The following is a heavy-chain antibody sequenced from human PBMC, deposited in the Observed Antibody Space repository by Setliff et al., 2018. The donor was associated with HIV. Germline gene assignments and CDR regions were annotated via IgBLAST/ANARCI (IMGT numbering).Heavy chain of an antibody. V-gene: IGHV4-59*01. CDR1: GGPISSYY. D-gene: IGHD1-26*01. CDR3: VRPIVGDTARYFDF. CDR2: IFYTGST. J-gene: IGHJ4*02. Sequence: PSETLSLTCTVSGGPISSYYWSWIRQPPGKGLEWIGYIFYTGSTTYSPSLKSRVTISKDTSKNQFSLKLSSVTAADTAVYYCVRPIVGDTARYFDFWGQGSLVTVPQ.